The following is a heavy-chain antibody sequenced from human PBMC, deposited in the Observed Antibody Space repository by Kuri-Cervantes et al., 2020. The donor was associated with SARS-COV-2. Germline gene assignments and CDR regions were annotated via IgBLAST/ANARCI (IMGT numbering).Heavy chain of an antibody. CDR3: ARHGSQVLWFGGPRADYYYYMDV. J-gene: IGHJ6*03. CDR1: GYTFTSYG. D-gene: IGHD3-10*01. Sequence: ASVKVSCKASGYTFTSYGISWVRQAPGQGLEWMGWISAYNGNTNYAQKLQGRVTMTTDTSTSTAYMELRSLRSDDTAVYYCARHGSQVLWFGGPRADYYYYMDVWGKGTTVTVSS. CDR2: ISAYNGNT. V-gene: IGHV1-18*01.